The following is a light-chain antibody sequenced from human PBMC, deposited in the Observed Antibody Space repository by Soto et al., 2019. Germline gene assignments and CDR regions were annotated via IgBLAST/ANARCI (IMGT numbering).Light chain of an antibody. V-gene: IGKV1-5*01. Sequence: DIQMTQSPSTLSASVGDRVTITCRAGQSISIWLAWYQQKPGKAPKLLIYDASSLKSGVPSRFSGSGSGTEFTLTISSLQPDDFATYFCQQYNSYSATFGQGTKVEIK. CDR1: QSISIW. CDR2: DAS. J-gene: IGKJ1*01. CDR3: QQYNSYSAT.